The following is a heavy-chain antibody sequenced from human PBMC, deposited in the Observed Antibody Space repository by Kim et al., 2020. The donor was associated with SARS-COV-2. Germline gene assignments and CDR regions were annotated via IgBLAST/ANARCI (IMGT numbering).Heavy chain of an antibody. CDR1: GYSFTSYW. CDR3: ARQFSSGKYYYYYYYMDV. D-gene: IGHD3-10*01. J-gene: IGHJ6*03. Sequence: GESLKISCKGSGYSFTSYWIGWVRQMPGKGLEWMGIIYPGDSDTRYSPSFQGQVTISADKSISTAYLQWSSLKASDTAMYYCARQFSSGKYYYYYYYMDVWGKGTTVTVSS. V-gene: IGHV5-51*01. CDR2: IYPGDSDT.